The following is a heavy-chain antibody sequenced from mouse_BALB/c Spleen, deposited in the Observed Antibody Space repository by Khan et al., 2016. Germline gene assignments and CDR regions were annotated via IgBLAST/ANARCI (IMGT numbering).Heavy chain of an antibody. Sequence: QVQLKESGPGLVAPSQSLSITCTISGFSLTSYGVHWVRQPPGKGLEWLVVIWSDGSTTYNSALKSRLSIRTDNYKSQVFLKMNSLQTDDTAMYYCARNWRWYAMDYWGQGTSVTVSS. J-gene: IGHJ4*01. CDR3: ARNWRWYAMDY. CDR2: IWSDGST. V-gene: IGHV2-6-1*01. D-gene: IGHD4-1*01. CDR1: GFSLTSYG.